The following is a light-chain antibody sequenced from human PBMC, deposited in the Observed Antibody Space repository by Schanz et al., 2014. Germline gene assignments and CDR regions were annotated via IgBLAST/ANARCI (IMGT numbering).Light chain of an antibody. CDR1: QSISAW. J-gene: IGKJ1*01. Sequence: DIQMTQSPSTLSASVGDRVTITCRASQSISAWLAWYQQKPGMAPKLLIYQASSLESGVPPRFSGSESGTEFTLTISSLQPDDFATYYCQQSYSTPQTFGQGTKVEIK. V-gene: IGKV1-5*03. CDR3: QQSYSTPQT. CDR2: QAS.